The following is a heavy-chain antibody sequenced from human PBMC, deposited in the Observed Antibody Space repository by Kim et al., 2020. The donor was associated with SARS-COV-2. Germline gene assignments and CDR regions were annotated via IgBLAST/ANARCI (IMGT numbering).Heavy chain of an antibody. CDR1: GFTFSSYS. J-gene: IGHJ2*01. CDR3: ARDRDYAFYL. CDR2: IGTSTSAI. D-gene: IGHD3-16*01. V-gene: IGHV3-48*02. Sequence: GGSLRLSCVASGFTFSSYSMNWVRQAPGKGLEWVSYIGTSTSAIYYADSVKGRFTVSRDTAKNSLFLQINSLTHEDTAVYYCARDRDYAFYLWGRSTLVTVSS.